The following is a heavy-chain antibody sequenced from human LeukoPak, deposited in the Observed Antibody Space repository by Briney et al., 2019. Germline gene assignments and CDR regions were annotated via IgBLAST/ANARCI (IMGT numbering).Heavy chain of an antibody. CDR3: ARGTAGYHSSYFDY. J-gene: IGHJ4*02. Sequence: AGGSLRLSCAASGFTFSRPWMHWVRQAPGKGLVWVSRINSDGSATAYADSVKGRFTISRDNAENTLYLQMNSLRAEDTAVYYCARGTAGYHSSYFDYWGQGTLVTVSS. D-gene: IGHD3-16*02. CDR2: INSDGSAT. CDR1: GFTFSRPW. V-gene: IGHV3-74*01.